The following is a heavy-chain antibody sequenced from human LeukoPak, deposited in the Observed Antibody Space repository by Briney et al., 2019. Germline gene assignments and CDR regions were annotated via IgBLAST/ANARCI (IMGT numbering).Heavy chain of an antibody. V-gene: IGHV3-48*01. CDR1: GFTFSSYS. CDR3: ARVGSVGATPHDAFDI. J-gene: IGHJ3*02. D-gene: IGHD1-26*01. Sequence: PGGSLRLSCAASGFTFSSYSMNWVRQAPGKGLEWVSYISSSGSTIYYADSVKGRFTISRDNSKNTLYLQMNSLRAEDTAVYYCARVGSVGATPHDAFDIWGQGTMVTVSS. CDR2: ISSSGSTI.